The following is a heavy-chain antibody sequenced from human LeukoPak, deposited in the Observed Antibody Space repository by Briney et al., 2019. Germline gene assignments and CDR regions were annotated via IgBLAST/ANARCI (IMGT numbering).Heavy chain of an antibody. V-gene: IGHV1-69*05. Sequence: ASVKVSCKASGGTFSSYAISWVRQAPGQGLEWMGGIIPIFGTANYAQKLQGRVTMTTDTSTSTAYMELRSLRSDDTAVYYCARDQRYSSSWYFYWGQGTLVTVSS. J-gene: IGHJ4*02. CDR2: IIPIFGTA. CDR3: ARDQRYSSSWYFY. CDR1: GGTFSSYA. D-gene: IGHD6-13*01.